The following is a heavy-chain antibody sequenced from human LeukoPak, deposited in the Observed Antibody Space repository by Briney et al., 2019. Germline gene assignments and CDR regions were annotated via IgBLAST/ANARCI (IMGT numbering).Heavy chain of an antibody. CDR3: AGSAVTNLDS. CDR1: GFTVTSNF. CDR2: IHSGGAT. Sequence: PGGSLRLSCAASGFTVTSNFMSWVRQAPGKGLEWVSVIHSGGATYYADSVKGRFTISRDISKNALYLQMNSLTGDDTAVYYCAGSAVTNLDSWGQGNLVTVSS. J-gene: IGHJ4*02. V-gene: IGHV3-66*01. D-gene: IGHD4-23*01.